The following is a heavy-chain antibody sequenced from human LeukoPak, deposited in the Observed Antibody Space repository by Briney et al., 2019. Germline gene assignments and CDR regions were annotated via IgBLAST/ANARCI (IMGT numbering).Heavy chain of an antibody. CDR2: IYSGGST. CDR3: AREGTSSGWYPFDY. D-gene: IGHD6-19*01. Sequence: GGSLRLSCAASGFTVSSNYMSWVRQAPGKGLEWVSVIYSGGSTYYADSVKGRFTISRDNSKNTLFLQMNSLRAEDTAAYYCAREGTSSGWYPFDYWGQGTLVTVSS. J-gene: IGHJ4*02. V-gene: IGHV3-53*01. CDR1: GFTVSSNY.